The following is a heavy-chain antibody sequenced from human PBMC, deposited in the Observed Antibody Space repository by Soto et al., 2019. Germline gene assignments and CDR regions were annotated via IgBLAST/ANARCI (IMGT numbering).Heavy chain of an antibody. D-gene: IGHD2-15*01. CDR2: INAGNGNT. J-gene: IGHJ4*02. CDR1: GYTFTSYA. V-gene: IGHV1-3*01. Sequence: ASVKVSCKASGYTFTSYAMHWVRQAPGQRLEWMGWINAGNGNTKYSQKFQGRVTMTRNTSISTAYMELSSLRSEDTAVYYCARLIRTPNSLRILDYWGQGTLVTVSS. CDR3: ARLIRTPNSLRILDY.